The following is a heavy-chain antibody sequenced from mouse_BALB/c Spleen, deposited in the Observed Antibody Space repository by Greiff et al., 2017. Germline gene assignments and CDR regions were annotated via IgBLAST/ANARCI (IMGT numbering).Heavy chain of an antibody. CDR3: ARHYGSSYGFAY. D-gene: IGHD1-1*01. J-gene: IGHJ3*01. CDR2: ISSGGGST. V-gene: IGHV5-12-1*01. Sequence: DVHLVESGGGLVKPGGSLKLSCAASGFAFSSYDMSWVRQTPEKRLEWVAYISSGGGSTYYPDTVKGRFTISRDNAKNTLYLQMSSLKSEDTAMYYCARHYGSSYGFAYWGQGTLVTVSA. CDR1: GFAFSSYD.